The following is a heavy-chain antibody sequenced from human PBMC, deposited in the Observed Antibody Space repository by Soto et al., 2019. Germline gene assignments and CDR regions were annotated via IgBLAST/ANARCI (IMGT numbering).Heavy chain of an antibody. D-gene: IGHD5-18*01. V-gene: IGHV4-59*01. CDR2: IYSSGST. CDR3: ARDHPHSYGVYYFDY. CDR1: GVYISNYY. J-gene: IGHJ4*02. Sequence: SETLSLTSTVSGVYISNYYWNWIRQSPGKGLEWIGYIYSSGSTHYNPSLQNRVTISIDTSKNQVSLKVNSVTAADTAVYYCARDHPHSYGVYYFDYWGQGTPVTVSS.